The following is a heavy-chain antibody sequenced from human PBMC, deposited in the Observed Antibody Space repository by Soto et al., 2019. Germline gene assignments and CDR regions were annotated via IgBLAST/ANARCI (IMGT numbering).Heavy chain of an antibody. V-gene: IGHV1-69*13. CDR3: ARDRRTIFGVVISRPNWFDP. D-gene: IGHD3-3*01. CDR2: IIPIFGTA. J-gene: IGHJ5*02. CDR1: GGTFSSYA. Sequence: SVKVSCKASGGTFSSYAISWVRQAPGQGLEWMGGIIPIFGTANYAQKFQGRVTITADESTSTAYMELSSLRSEDTAVYYCARDRRTIFGVVISRPNWFDPWGQGTLVTVSS.